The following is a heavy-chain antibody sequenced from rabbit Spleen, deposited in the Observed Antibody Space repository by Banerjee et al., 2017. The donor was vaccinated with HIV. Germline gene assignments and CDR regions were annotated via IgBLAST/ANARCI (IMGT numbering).Heavy chain of an antibody. J-gene: IGHJ2*01. V-gene: IGHV1S45*01. CDR3: ARNYVNVFDP. CDR2: IYTGNIGGT. D-gene: IGHD1-1*01. Sequence: QEKLVESGGDLVKPGASLTLTCTASGFSFSSIYWMCWVRQAPGKGLEWIACIYTGNIGGTYYTSWAKGRFTISKTSSTTVTLQMTSLTAADTATYFCARNYVNVFDPWGQGTLVTVS. CDR1: GFSFSSIYW.